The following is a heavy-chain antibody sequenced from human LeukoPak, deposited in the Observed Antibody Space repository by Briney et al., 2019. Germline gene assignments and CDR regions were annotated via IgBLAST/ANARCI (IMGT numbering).Heavy chain of an antibody. D-gene: IGHD6-13*01. V-gene: IGHV4-39*01. J-gene: IGHJ4*02. CDR1: GGSISSSSYY. CDR3: ARPGIAAAGEEDYFDY. CDR2: IYYSGST. Sequence: PSETLSLTCTVSGGSISSSSYYWGWIRQPPGKGLEWIGSIYYSGSTYYNPSLKSRVTISVDTSKNQFSLKLSSVTAADTAVYYCARPGIAAAGEEDYFDYWGQGTLATVSS.